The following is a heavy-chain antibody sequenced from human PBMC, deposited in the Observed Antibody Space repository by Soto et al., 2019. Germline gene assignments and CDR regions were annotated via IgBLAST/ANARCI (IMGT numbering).Heavy chain of an antibody. Sequence: PSQTLSLTCAISGHSVSSNSAAWNWIRQSPSRGLEWLGRTYYRSKWYNDYAVSVKSRITINPDTSKNQFSLQLNSVTPEDTAVYYCAREDVFWFGETLGYYGMDVWGQGTTVTVSS. J-gene: IGHJ6*02. CDR3: AREDVFWFGETLGYYGMDV. V-gene: IGHV6-1*01. CDR2: TYYRSKWYN. D-gene: IGHD3-10*01. CDR1: GHSVSSNSAA.